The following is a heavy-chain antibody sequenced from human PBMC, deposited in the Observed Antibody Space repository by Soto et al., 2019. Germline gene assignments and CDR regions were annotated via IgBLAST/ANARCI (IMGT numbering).Heavy chain of an antibody. CDR1: GFTLGDYA. Sequence: EVQLVESGGGLVQPGRSLRLSCTASGFTLGDYAMSWFRQAPGKGLEWVGFIRSKAYGGTTEYAASVKGRFTISRDDSKSIAYLQMNSLKTEDTAVYYCTLDYGDHDAFDIWGQGTMVTVSS. CDR3: TLDYGDHDAFDI. CDR2: IRSKAYGGTT. D-gene: IGHD4-17*01. V-gene: IGHV3-49*03. J-gene: IGHJ3*02.